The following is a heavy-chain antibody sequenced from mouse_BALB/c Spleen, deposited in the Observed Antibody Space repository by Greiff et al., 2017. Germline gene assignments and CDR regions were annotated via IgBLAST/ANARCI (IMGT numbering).Heavy chain of an antibody. V-gene: IGHV5-17*02. CDR3: ARSGYGYDAWFAY. CDR1: GFTFSSFG. D-gene: IGHD2-2*01. Sequence: EVKLQESGGGLVQPGGSRKLSCAASGFTFSSFGMHWVRQAPEKGLEWVAYISSGSSTIYYADTVKGRFTISRDNPKNTLFLQMTSLRSEDTAMYYCARSGYGYDAWFAYWGQGTLVTVSA. J-gene: IGHJ3*01. CDR2: ISSGSSTI.